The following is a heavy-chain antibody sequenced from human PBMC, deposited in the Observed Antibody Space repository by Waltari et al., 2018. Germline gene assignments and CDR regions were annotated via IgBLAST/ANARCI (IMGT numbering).Heavy chain of an antibody. J-gene: IGHJ5*02. V-gene: IGHV4-34*01. CDR1: GGSFSGYY. D-gene: IGHD2-15*01. CDR3: ARRGSDIVVVVAATRRWFDP. Sequence: QVQLQQWGAGLLKPSETLSLTCPVYGGSFSGYYWRWIRQPPGKGLEWIGEINPSGSTKQKPSLKSRVTISVDTCKKQFSLKLSLGVAADTAVYYCARRGSDIVVVVAATRRWFDPWGQGTLVTVSS. CDR2: INPSGST.